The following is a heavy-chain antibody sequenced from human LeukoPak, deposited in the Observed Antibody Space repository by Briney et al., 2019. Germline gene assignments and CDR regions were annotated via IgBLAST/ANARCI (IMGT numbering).Heavy chain of an antibody. CDR2: ISSSGSTI. CDR3: ARAVGAWAFDY. J-gene: IGHJ4*02. Sequence: AGGSLRLSCAASGFTFSTYGTHWVRQAPGKGLEWVSYISSSGSTIYYADSVKGRFTISRDNAKNSLYLQMNSLRAEDTAVYYCARAVGAWAFDYWGQGTLVTVSS. D-gene: IGHD1-26*01. V-gene: IGHV3-48*04. CDR1: GFTFSTYG.